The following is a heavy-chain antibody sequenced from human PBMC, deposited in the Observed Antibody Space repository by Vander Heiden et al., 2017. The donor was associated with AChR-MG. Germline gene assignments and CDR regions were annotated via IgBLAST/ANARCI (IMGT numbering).Heavy chain of an antibody. Sequence: EVQLVESGGGLVQPGGSLRLSCAASGFTFSSYDMHWVRQATGKGLEWVSAIGTAGDTYYPGSVKGRFTISRENAKNSLYLQMNSLRAGDTAVYYCARAHVLFGANPALYYFDYWGQGTLVTVSS. J-gene: IGHJ4*02. CDR3: ARAHVLFGANPALYYFDY. CDR2: IGTAGDT. CDR1: GFTFSSYD. V-gene: IGHV3-13*01. D-gene: IGHD3-3*01.